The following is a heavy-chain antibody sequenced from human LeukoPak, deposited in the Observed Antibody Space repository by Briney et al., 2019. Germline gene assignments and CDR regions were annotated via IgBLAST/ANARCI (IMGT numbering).Heavy chain of an antibody. D-gene: IGHD5-18*01. CDR3: ARSRRGYSYGPDGYWFDP. J-gene: IGHJ5*02. CDR1: GGSISNHY. V-gene: IGHV4-59*11. Sequence: SETLSLTCTVSGGSISNHYWSWIRQPPGKGLEWIGYIYYSGSTNYNPSFKSRVTISVDTSKNQFSLKLSSVTAADTAVYYCARSRRGYSYGPDGYWFDPWGQGTLVTVSS. CDR2: IYYSGST.